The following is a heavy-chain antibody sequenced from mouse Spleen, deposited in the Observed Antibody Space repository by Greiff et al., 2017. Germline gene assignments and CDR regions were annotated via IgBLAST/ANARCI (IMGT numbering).Heavy chain of an antibody. CDR3: ARGYGYDGGYYYAMDY. D-gene: IGHD2-2*01. J-gene: IGHJ4*01. V-gene: IGHV3-3*01. CDR1: GFSINSDCY. Sequence: EVKLMESGPSLVRPSQTLSLTCTVTGFSINSDCYWIWIRQFPGNKLEYIGYTFYSGITYYNPSLESRTYITRDTSKNQFSLKLSSVTTEDTATYYCARGYGYDGGYYYAMDYWGQGTSVTVSS. CDR2: TFYSGIT.